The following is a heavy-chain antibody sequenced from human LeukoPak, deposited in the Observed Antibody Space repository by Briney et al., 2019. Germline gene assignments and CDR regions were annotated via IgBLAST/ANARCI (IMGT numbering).Heavy chain of an antibody. CDR2: ISYDGSNK. V-gene: IGHV3-30*18. D-gene: IGHD2/OR15-2a*01. J-gene: IGHJ4*02. Sequence: GGSLRLSCTASGFTFSSYGMHWVRQAPGKGLEWVAVISYDGSNKYYADSVNGRFTISRDNSKNTLYLQMNSLRPEDTAVYYCAKAAMYSNRWTPFDDWGQGTLVTVSS. CDR1: GFTFSSYG. CDR3: AKAAMYSNRWTPFDD.